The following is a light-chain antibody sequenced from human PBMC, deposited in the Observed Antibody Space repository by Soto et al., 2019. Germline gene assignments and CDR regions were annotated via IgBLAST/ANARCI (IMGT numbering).Light chain of an antibody. Sequence: IVMTQSPATLSVCPGERATLSCGAGQSVSSNLAWYQQKPGQAPRLLIYGASTRATGIPARFSGSGSGTEFTLTISSLQSEDFAVYYCQHYNNWPPWTFGQGTKVDI. CDR2: GAS. CDR3: QHYNNWPPWT. J-gene: IGKJ1*01. V-gene: IGKV3-15*01. CDR1: QSVSSN.